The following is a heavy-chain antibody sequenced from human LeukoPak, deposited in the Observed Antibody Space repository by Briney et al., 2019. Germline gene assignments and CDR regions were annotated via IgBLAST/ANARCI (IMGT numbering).Heavy chain of an antibody. V-gene: IGHV1-69*06. D-gene: IGHD5-12*01. CDR3: ARESREIGYSGYVGGSYFDY. Sequence: SVKVSCKASGGTFSSYAISWMRQAPGQGLEGMGGVIPIFCTANYAQKFQGRVTITADKFTSTAYMELSSLRSEDTAVYYCARESREIGYSGYVGGSYFDYWGQGTLVTVSS. J-gene: IGHJ4*02. CDR2: VIPIFCTA. CDR1: GGTFSSYA.